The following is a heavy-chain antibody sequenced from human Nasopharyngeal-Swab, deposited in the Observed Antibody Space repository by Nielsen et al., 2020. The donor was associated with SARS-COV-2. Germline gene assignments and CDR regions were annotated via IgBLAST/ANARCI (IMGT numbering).Heavy chain of an antibody. V-gene: IGHV4-61*01. Sequence: SETLSLTCTVSGGSVSSDIYSWSWIRQPPGKGLEWIGYVVYSGRTNYNPSLKSRVTISVDTSKNQFSLKLSSVTAADTAVYYCARKVVRGTIYYYYGMDVWGQGTTVTVSS. J-gene: IGHJ6*02. D-gene: IGHD3-10*01. CDR1: GGSVSSDIYS. CDR3: ARKVVRGTIYYYYGMDV. CDR2: VVYSGRT.